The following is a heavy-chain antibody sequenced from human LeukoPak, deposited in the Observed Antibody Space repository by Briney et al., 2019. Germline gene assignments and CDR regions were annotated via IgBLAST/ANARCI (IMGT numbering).Heavy chain of an antibody. V-gene: IGHV4-34*01. Sequence: PSETLSLTCAVYGGSFSGYYWSWIRQPPGKGLEWIGEINHSGSTNYNPSLKSRVTISVDTSKNQFSLKLSSVTAADTAVYYCARGLSYLAAAGDGDFDYWGQGTLVTVSS. CDR1: GGSFSGYY. CDR3: ARGLSYLAAAGDGDFDY. CDR2: INHSGST. J-gene: IGHJ4*02. D-gene: IGHD6-13*01.